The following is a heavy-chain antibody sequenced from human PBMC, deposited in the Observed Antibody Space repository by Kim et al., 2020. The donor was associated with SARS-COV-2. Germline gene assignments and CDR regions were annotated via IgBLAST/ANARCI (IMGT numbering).Heavy chain of an antibody. CDR1: GFTFSSYA. V-gene: IGHV3-23*01. D-gene: IGHD2-2*02. Sequence: GGSLRLSCAASGFTFSSYAMSWVRQAPGKGLEWVSAISGSGGSTYYADSVKGRFTISRDNSKNTLYLQMNSLRAEDTAVYYCANWGVVPAAIHYYYGMDVWGQGTTVTVSS. J-gene: IGHJ6*02. CDR2: ISGSGGST. CDR3: ANWGVVPAAIHYYYGMDV.